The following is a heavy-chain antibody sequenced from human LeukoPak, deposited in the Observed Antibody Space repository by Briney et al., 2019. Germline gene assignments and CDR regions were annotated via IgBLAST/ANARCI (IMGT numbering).Heavy chain of an antibody. V-gene: IGHV4-61*02. J-gene: IGHJ4*02. CDR3: ARSLGHFDY. Sequence: SSETLSLTCTVSGGSISSGNYFWSWIRQPAGKGLEWIGRIYTSGSTNYNPSLKSRVTISVDTSKNQFSLKLNSVTPEDTAVYYCARSLGHFDYWGQGTLVTVSS. CDR2: IYTSGST. CDR1: GGSISSGNYF. D-gene: IGHD3-10*01.